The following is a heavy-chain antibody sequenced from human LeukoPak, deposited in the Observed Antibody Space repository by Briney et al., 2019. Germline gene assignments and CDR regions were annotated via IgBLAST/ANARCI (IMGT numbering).Heavy chain of an antibody. V-gene: IGHV1-69*04. Sequence: ASVKVSCKASGGTFSSYAISWVRQAPGQGLEWMGRIIPILGIANYAQKFQGRVTITADKSTSTAYMELSSLRSEDTAVYYCASQTGYSYGLWYFDYWGQGTLVTVSS. J-gene: IGHJ4*02. CDR1: GGTFSSYA. D-gene: IGHD5-18*01. CDR3: ASQTGYSYGLWYFDY. CDR2: IIPILGIA.